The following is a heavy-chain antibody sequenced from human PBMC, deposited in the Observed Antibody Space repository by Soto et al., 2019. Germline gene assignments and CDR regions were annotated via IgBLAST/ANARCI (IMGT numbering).Heavy chain of an antibody. V-gene: IGHV3-74*01. D-gene: IGHD1-1*01. CDR2: INGYGRIT. CDR1: GFTFSSYW. J-gene: IGHJ6*03. CDR3: ARVGTGYYYKDV. Sequence: VQLVESGGGLVQPGGSLRLSCAASGFTFSSYWMHWVRQVPGKGLVWVSRINGYGRITTYADSVKGLFTVPRDNATNTLFQEMNRLTAEDTAVYYCARVGTGYYYKDVWGKGTTVTVSS.